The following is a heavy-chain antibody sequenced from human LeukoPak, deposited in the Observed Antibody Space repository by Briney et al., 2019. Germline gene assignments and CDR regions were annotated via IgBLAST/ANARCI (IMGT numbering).Heavy chain of an antibody. CDR1: GFTFSSYG. V-gene: IGHV3-30*18. Sequence: GGSLRLSCAASGFTFSSYGMHWVRQAPGKGLEWVAVISSDGSNKYYADSVKGRFTISRDNSKNTLYLQMNSLRTEDTAVYYCAKWFDSSGYLVYWGQGTLVTVSS. D-gene: IGHD3-22*01. J-gene: IGHJ4*02. CDR3: AKWFDSSGYLVY. CDR2: ISSDGSNK.